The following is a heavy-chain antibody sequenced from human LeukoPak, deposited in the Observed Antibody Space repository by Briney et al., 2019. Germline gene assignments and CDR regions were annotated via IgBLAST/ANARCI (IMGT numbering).Heavy chain of an antibody. J-gene: IGHJ3*02. Sequence: PSETLSLTCTVSGGSISSYYWSWIRQPPGKGLEWIGYIYYSGSTNYNPSLKSRVTTSVDTSKNQFSLKLSSVTAADTAVYYCASTGGSLRYYDFWGGPPAFDIWGQGTMVTVSS. CDR3: ASTGGSLRYYDFWGGPPAFDI. CDR2: IYYSGST. CDR1: GGSISSYY. D-gene: IGHD3-3*01. V-gene: IGHV4-59*01.